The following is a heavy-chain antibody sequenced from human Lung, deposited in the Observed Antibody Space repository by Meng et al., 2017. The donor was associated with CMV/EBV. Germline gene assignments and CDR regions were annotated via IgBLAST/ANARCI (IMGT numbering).Heavy chain of an antibody. V-gene: IGHV3-30*03. Sequence: GGSLRPXWRVPGFSLADDVMHWVRQAPGKGLVGVTVISYDGSNIYYADSVNGRFTISRDISRNTLYLQMNRLRVEDTAVYYCARDGSKSRYYYYGMDVWGQGTXVTVSS. CDR1: GFSLADDV. CDR2: ISYDGSNI. J-gene: IGHJ6*02. D-gene: IGHD2-15*01. CDR3: ARDGSKSRYYYYGMDV.